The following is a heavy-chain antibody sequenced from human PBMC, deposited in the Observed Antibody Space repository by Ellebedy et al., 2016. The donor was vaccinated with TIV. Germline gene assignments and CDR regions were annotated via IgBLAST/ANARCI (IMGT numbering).Heavy chain of an antibody. Sequence: ASVKVSCKASGFTFTSSAVQWVRQARGQRLEWIGWIVVGSGNTNYAQKFQERVTITRDMSTSTAYMELSSLRSEDTAVYYCAAELYGSSGGRALDVWGQGTTVTVSS. J-gene: IGHJ6*02. CDR1: GFTFTSSA. D-gene: IGHD6-6*01. CDR3: AAELYGSSGGRALDV. CDR2: IVVGSGNT. V-gene: IGHV1-58*01.